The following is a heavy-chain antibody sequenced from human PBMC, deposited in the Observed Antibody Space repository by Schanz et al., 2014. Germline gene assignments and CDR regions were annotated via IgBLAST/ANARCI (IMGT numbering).Heavy chain of an antibody. CDR3: ARSNYYDNSDYYNSFDY. J-gene: IGHJ4*02. CDR2: IIPILGIA. Sequence: QVQLVQSGAEVKKPGSSVKVSCKASGGTFSSYSISWVRQAPGQGLEWMGRIIPILGIANYAQKFQGRVTNTADKSTSTAYMDLSRQRPEDTAVYYCARSNYYDNSDYYNSFDYWGQGTLVTVSS. V-gene: IGHV1-69*02. CDR1: GGTFSSYS. D-gene: IGHD3-22*01.